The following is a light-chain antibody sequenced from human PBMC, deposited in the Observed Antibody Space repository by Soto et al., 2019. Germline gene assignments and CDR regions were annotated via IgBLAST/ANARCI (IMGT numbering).Light chain of an antibody. Sequence: EIVMTQSPATLSVSPGERATLSCRASQSVSSDLAWYQQKPGQAPRLLIYGASTRATGIPARFSGSGSGTEFTLTISSLQSEDFAVYYCQQYNNWSRTCGKGTKVDIK. CDR2: GAS. CDR3: QQYNNWSRT. CDR1: QSVSSD. V-gene: IGKV3-15*01. J-gene: IGKJ1*01.